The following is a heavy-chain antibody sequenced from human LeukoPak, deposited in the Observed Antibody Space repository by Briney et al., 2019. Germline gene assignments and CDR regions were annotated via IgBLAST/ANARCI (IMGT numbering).Heavy chain of an antibody. CDR3: ARSGENVIYFDY. J-gene: IGHJ4*02. V-gene: IGHV3-30-3*01. CDR2: ISYDGSNK. CDR1: GFTFSSYA. D-gene: IGHD4-17*01. Sequence: GGSLRLSCAASGFTFSSYAMHWVRQAPSKGLEWVAVISYDGSNKYYADSVKGRFTISRDNSKNTLYLQMNSLRAEDTAVYYCARSGENVIYFDYWGQGTLVTVSS.